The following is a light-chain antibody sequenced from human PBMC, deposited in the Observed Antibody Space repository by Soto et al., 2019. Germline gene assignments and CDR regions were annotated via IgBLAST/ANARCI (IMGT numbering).Light chain of an antibody. CDR2: KAS. Sequence: DIQMTQSPSTLSASVGDRVTITCRASQSVTTWLAWYQQKPGKAPKVLIYKASNLQSGVPSRFSGSGSGTEFTLTISSLQPDDFATYYCKQYNTLSPYTFGQGTKLEIK. CDR1: QSVTTW. V-gene: IGKV1-5*03. CDR3: KQYNTLSPYT. J-gene: IGKJ2*01.